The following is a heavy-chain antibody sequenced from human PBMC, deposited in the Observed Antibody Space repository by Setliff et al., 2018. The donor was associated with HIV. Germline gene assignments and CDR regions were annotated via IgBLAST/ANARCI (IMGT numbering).Heavy chain of an antibody. Sequence: SGPTLVNPTQTLTLTCTFSGFSLNTPGMRVSWIRQPPGKALEWLARIDWDDDKRYSPSLKNRLTISKDTSKSQVVLTMTNMDPVDTATYYCARISPIAAAGSYDYWGQGTLVTVSS. CDR3: ARISPIAAAGSYDY. CDR2: IDWDDDK. J-gene: IGHJ4*02. CDR1: GFSLNTPGMR. V-gene: IGHV2-70*04. D-gene: IGHD6-13*01.